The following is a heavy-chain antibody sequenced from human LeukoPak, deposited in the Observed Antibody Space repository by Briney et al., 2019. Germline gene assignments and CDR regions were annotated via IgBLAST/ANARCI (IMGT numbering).Heavy chain of an antibody. CDR1: GFTFSSYW. CDR3: ARYSSSWYDL. Sequence: GGSLRLSCAAFGFTFSSYWMSWVRQAPGKGLEWVANIKQDGSEKYYVDSVKGRFTISRDNAKNSLYLQMNSLRAEDTAVYYCARYSSSWYDLWGQGTLVTVSS. V-gene: IGHV3-7*01. J-gene: IGHJ5*01. CDR2: IKQDGSEK. D-gene: IGHD6-13*01.